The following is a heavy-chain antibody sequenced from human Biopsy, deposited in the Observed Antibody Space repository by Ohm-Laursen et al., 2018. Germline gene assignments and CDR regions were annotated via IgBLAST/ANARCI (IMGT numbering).Heavy chain of an antibody. CDR3: ARATNSTGWPYYYFYGMDV. CDR1: GGSISSDY. Sequence: SQTLSLTCTVSGGSISSDYWSWIRQTPGKGLEWIGYIYYSGCTNYNPSLKGRVTISVDTSKNQFSLRLNSVTAADTAVYYCARATNSTGWPYYYFYGMDVWGQGTTVTVSS. CDR2: IYYSGCT. D-gene: IGHD2/OR15-2a*01. J-gene: IGHJ6*02. V-gene: IGHV4-59*01.